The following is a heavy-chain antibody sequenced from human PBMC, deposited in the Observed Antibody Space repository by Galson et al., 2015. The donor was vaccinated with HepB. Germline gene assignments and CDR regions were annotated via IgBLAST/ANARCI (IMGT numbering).Heavy chain of an antibody. CDR3: ARSVVPAASFDY. D-gene: IGHD2-2*01. Sequence: SLRLSCAASGFTFSSYAMHWVRQAPGKGLEWVAVISYDGSNKYYADSVKGRFTISRDNSKNTLYLQMNSLRAEDTAVYYCARSVVPAASFDYWGQGTLVTVSS. CDR1: GFTFSSYA. J-gene: IGHJ4*02. V-gene: IGHV3-30-3*01. CDR2: ISYDGSNK.